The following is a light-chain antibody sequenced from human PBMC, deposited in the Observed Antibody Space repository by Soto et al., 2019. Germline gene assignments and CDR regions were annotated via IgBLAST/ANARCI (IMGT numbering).Light chain of an antibody. CDR3: HQRQYWPPIT. CDR1: QSVSTNY. Sequence: EIVVTQSPSTLSLSPVERATLYCCAIQSVSTNYLAWYQQKPGQTPRLLMYGASTRPTGIPARFSGSGSGTEFTLTISSLEPEDFAVYYCHQRQYWPPITFGQGTRLEIK. V-gene: IGKV3-11*01. J-gene: IGKJ5*01. CDR2: GAS.